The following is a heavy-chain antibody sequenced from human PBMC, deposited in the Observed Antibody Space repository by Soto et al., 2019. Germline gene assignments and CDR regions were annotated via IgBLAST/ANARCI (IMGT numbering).Heavy chain of an antibody. CDR1: GGSINSSSYY. J-gene: IGHJ4*02. Sequence: QLQLQESGPGLVKPSETLSLTCAVSGGSINSSSYYWGWIRQPPGKGLEWIGGIYSSGSTYYTPSLQSPVAISVDTSNNQFSQKLSSVTAADTAVYYCARQTVNIRTCDSGLNTPCFDYWGQGTLVTVSS. D-gene: IGHD6-19*01. CDR2: IYSSGST. CDR3: ARQTVNIRTCDSGLNTPCFDY. V-gene: IGHV4-39*01.